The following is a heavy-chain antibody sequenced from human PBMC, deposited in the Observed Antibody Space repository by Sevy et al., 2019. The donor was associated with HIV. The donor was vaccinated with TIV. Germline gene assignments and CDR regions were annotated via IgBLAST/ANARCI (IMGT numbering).Heavy chain of an antibody. V-gene: IGHV3-49*02. CDR2: LKRPVYGGPV. J-gene: IGHJ4*02. CDR3: TRWKAAQSIFDY. D-gene: IGHD6-13*01. Sequence: GGSLRLSCTASGFTFGPPPTPWPPQPPGKALERVPFLKRPVYGGPVDHAPSVRGRFVISRDDSKTIAYLQMNDLKTEDTGVYYCTRWKAAQSIFDYWGQGALVTVSS. CDR1: GFTFGPPP.